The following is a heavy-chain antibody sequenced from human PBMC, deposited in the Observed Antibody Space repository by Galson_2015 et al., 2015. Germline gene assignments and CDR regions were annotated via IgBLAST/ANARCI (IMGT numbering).Heavy chain of an antibody. CDR2: INHSGST. D-gene: IGHD4-17*01. CDR3: AREAATVTTNLPTYYFDY. Sequence: SETLSLTCTVSGGSISSGGYYWSWIRQPPGKGLEWIGEINHSGSTNYNPSLKSRVAISVDTSKNQFSLKLSSVTAAHTAVYYCAREAATVTTNLPTYYFDYWGQGTLVTVSS. CDR1: GGSISSGGYY. V-gene: IGHV4-39*07. J-gene: IGHJ4*02.